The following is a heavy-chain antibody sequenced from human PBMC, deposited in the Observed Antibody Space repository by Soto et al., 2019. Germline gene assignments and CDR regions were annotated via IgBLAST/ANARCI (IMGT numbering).Heavy chain of an antibody. V-gene: IGHV3-30*03. CDR3: ARDVATSGTNFFFGMDV. J-gene: IGHJ6*02. CDR2: ISYDGANK. D-gene: IGHD1-1*01. Sequence: QELLVESGGGVVQPGRSLRLSCSASRFIFNIYGMHLVLQTPGKGLERVAVISYDGANKYYAASVKSRFTISRDNSKKTLHLEMNSLRPDYTSIYYCARDVATSGTNFFFGMDVWGQGPTVTVSS. CDR1: RFIFNIYG.